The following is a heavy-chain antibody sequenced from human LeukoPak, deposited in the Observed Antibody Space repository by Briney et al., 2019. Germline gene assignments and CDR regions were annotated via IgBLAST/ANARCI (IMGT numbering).Heavy chain of an antibody. CDR2: IYPGDSDT. Sequence: GESLEISCKGSGYSFTSYWIGWVRQMPGKGLEWMGIIYPGDSDTRYSPSFQGQVTISADKSISTAYLQWSSLKASDTAMYYCARSVVAARVPFDYWGQGTLVTVSS. CDR3: ARSVVAARVPFDY. CDR1: GYSFTSYW. J-gene: IGHJ4*02. V-gene: IGHV5-51*01. D-gene: IGHD2-15*01.